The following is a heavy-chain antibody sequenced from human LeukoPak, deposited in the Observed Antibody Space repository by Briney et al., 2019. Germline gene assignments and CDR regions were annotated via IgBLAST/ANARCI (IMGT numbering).Heavy chain of an antibody. J-gene: IGHJ6*02. Sequence: PGGSLRLSCAASGFTFSTYWMSWVRQAPGKGLEWVANIKKDGSEKYYLDSVKGRFTISRDNAKNSLYLQMNSLRAEDTAVYYCAKARAGPYGMDVWGQGTTVTVSS. CDR1: GFTFSTYW. V-gene: IGHV3-7*01. CDR3: AKARAGPYGMDV. CDR2: IKKDGSEK.